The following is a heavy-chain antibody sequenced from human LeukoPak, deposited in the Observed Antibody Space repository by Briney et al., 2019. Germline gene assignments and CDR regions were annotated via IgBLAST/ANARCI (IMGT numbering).Heavy chain of an antibody. CDR3: ARAAGIVGATPVDR. CDR2: INHSGST. D-gene: IGHD1-26*01. V-gene: IGHV4-34*01. CDR1: GGSFSGYY. J-gene: IGHJ4*02. Sequence: SETLSLTCAVYGGSFSGYYWSWIRQPPGKGLEWIGEINHSGSTNYNPSLKSRVTISVDTSKNQFSLKLSSVTAADTAVYYCARAAGIVGATPVDRRGQGTLVTVSS.